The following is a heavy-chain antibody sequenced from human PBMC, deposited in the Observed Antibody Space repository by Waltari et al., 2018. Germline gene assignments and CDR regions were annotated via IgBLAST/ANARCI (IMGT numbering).Heavy chain of an antibody. V-gene: IGHV3-23*01. CDR2: ISGSGGST. D-gene: IGHD6-6*01. CDR3: AKPCIAARPFYFDY. Sequence: VQLQQWGAGLLKPSETLSLTCAVYGGSFSGYYWSWVRQAPGKGLEWVSAISGSGGSTYYADSVKGRFTISRDNSKNTLYLQMNSLRAEDTAVYYCAKPCIAARPFYFDYWGQGTLVTVSS. J-gene: IGHJ4*02. CDR1: GGSFSGYY.